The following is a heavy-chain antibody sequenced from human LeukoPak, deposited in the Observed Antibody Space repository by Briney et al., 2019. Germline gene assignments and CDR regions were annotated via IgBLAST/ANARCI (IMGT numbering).Heavy chain of an antibody. CDR3: AKGPPNNYYYYYGMDV. Sequence: GGSLRLSCAASGFTFSSNSMTWVRQTPGKGLEWVSGISGSGDSTFYADSVKGRFTISRDNSKNTLYLQMNSLRAEDTAVYYCAKGPPNNYYYYYGMDVWGQGSTVTVCS. D-gene: IGHD4/OR15-4a*01. CDR2: ISGSGDST. V-gene: IGHV3-23*01. CDR1: GFTFSSNS. J-gene: IGHJ6*01.